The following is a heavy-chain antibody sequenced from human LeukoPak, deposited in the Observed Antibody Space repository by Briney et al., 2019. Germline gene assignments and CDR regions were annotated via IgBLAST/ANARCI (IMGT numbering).Heavy chain of an antibody. Sequence: GSLRLSCAVSGFTFSSYAMSWIRQAPGKGLEWVSAISGSGGSTYYADSVKGRFTISRDNSKNTLYLQMNSLRAEDTAVYYCASEHPYYYGSGSYSDVWGQGTTVTVSS. CDR2: ISGSGGST. D-gene: IGHD3-10*01. CDR1: GFTFSSYA. V-gene: IGHV3-23*01. CDR3: ASEHPYYYGSGSYSDV. J-gene: IGHJ6*02.